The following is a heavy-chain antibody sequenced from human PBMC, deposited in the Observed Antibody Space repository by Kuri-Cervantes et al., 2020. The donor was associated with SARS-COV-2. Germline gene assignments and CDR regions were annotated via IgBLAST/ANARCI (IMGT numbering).Heavy chain of an antibody. V-gene: IGHV3-15*01. CDR3: TTEGRAVYCTNGVCYSDY. D-gene: IGHD2-8*01. CDR2: IKSKTDGGTT. Sequence: GGSLRLSCAASGFTFSNAWMSWVRQAPGKGLEWVGRIKSKTDGGTTDYAAPVKGRFTTSRDDSKNTLYLQMNSLKTEDTAVYYCTTEGRAVYCTNGVCYSDYWGQGTLVTVSS. J-gene: IGHJ4*02. CDR1: GFTFSNAW.